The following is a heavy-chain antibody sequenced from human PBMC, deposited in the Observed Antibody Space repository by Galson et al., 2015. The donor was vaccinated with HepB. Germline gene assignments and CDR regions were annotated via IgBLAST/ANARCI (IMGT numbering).Heavy chain of an antibody. V-gene: IGHV3-23*01. Sequence: SLRLSCAASGFTFSNYAMSWVRQAPGKGLEWVSVISGSGVSTYYADSVKGRFTISRDNPKNTLYVRMNSLRAEDTAVYYCAKRGFSYGLTSGSYDFWGQGTLVTVSS. CDR2: ISGSGVST. J-gene: IGHJ4*02. CDR1: GFTFSNYA. D-gene: IGHD5-18*01. CDR3: AKRGFSYGLTSGSYDF.